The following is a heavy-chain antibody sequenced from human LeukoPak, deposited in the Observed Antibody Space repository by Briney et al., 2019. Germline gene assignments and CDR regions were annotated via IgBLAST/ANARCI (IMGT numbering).Heavy chain of an antibody. D-gene: IGHD4-23*01. J-gene: IGHJ4*02. CDR1: GDXISGQH. CDR2: IHYSGTT. CDR3: ATYYRGVGGRGY. V-gene: IGHV4-59*11. Sequence: PSETLSLTCTVSGDXISGQHLTWIRQPPGKGREWIGQIHYSGTTHYNPALQSRVTMSLDTSKNQFSLKVTSVTAADTAVYFCATYYRGVGGRGYWGQGTLVTDSS.